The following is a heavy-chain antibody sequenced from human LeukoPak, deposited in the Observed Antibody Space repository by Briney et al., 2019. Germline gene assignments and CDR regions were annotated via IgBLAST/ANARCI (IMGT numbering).Heavy chain of an antibody. J-gene: IGHJ4*02. Sequence: GGSLRLSCAASGFTVSSNYMSWVRQAPGKGLEWVSVIYSGGSTYYADSVKGRFTISRDNSKNTLYLQMNSLRAEDTAVYYCAREVSGSGGSCYDYWGQGTLVTVSS. CDR3: AREVSGSGGSCYDY. CDR1: GFTVSSNY. V-gene: IGHV3-66*01. CDR2: IYSGGST. D-gene: IGHD2-15*01.